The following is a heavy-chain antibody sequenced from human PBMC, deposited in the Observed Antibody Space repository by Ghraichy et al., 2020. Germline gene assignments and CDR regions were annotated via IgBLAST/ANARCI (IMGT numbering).Heavy chain of an antibody. V-gene: IGHV3-33*01. CDR2: IWYDGSNK. CDR3: ARDGGHIKISSGWYYFDY. Sequence: GGSLRLSCAASGFTFSSYGMHWVRQAPGKGLEWVAVIWYDGSNKYYADSVKGRFTISRDNSKNTLYLQMNSLRAEDTAVYYCARDGGHIKISSGWYYFDYWGQGTLVTVSS. J-gene: IGHJ4*02. D-gene: IGHD6-19*01. CDR1: GFTFSSYG.